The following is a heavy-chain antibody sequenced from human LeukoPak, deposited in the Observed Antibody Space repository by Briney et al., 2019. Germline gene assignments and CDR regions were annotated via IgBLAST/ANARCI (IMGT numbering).Heavy chain of an antibody. CDR3: ARDPPSRWFGELSHNSYFDY. CDR2: INHSGST. J-gene: IGHJ4*02. V-gene: IGHV4-34*01. D-gene: IGHD3-10*01. Sequence: PSETLSLTCAVYGGSFSGYYWSWIRQPPGKGLEWIGEINHSGSTNYNPSLKSRVTISVDTSKNQFSLKLSSVTAADTAVYYCARDPPSRWFGELSHNSYFDYWGQGTLVTVSP. CDR1: GGSFSGYY.